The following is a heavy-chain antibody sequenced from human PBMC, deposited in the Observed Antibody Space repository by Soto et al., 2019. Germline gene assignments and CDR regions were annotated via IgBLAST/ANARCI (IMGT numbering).Heavy chain of an antibody. CDR1: GGSISSSNNY. D-gene: IGHD3-22*01. V-gene: IGHV4-39*01. Sequence: PSETLSLTCTVSGGSISSSNNYWGWIRQPPGKGLEWIGSIYYSGSTYYNPSLKSRVTISVDTSKNQFSLKLSSVTAADTAVYYCARQSSSSGYNTPYNWFDPWGQGTLVTVSS. CDR3: ARQSSSSGYNTPYNWFDP. CDR2: IYYSGST. J-gene: IGHJ5*02.